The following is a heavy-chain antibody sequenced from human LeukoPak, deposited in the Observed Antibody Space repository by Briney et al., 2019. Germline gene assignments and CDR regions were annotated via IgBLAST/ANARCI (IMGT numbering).Heavy chain of an antibody. CDR3: ARSIVAAGISDF. V-gene: IGHV3-7*01. CDR1: GFTFGNSG. J-gene: IGHJ4*02. Sequence: GGSLRLSFAASGFTFGNSGMISARQAPGKGLEWVANMKQDGSEKYYVDSVKGRFTISRDNAKNSLSLQMNNLRAEDTAVYYCARSIVAAGISDFWGQGTLVTVSS. CDR2: MKQDGSEK. D-gene: IGHD6-13*01.